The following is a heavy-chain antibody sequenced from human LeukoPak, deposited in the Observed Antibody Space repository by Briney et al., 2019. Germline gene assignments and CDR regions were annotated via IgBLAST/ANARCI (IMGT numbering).Heavy chain of an antibody. CDR1: GFTFSNAW. Sequence: GGSLRLSCAASGFTFSNAWMSWVRQALGKGLEWVGRIKSKTDGGTTDYAAPVKGRFTISRDDSKNTLYLQMNSLKTEDTAVYYCTTIARRALYFQHWGQGTLVTVSS. D-gene: IGHD1-14*01. V-gene: IGHV3-15*01. J-gene: IGHJ1*01. CDR2: IKSKTDGGTT. CDR3: TTIARRALYFQH.